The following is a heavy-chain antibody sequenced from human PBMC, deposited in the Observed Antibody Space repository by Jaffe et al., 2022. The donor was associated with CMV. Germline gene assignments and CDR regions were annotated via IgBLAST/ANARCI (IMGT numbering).Heavy chain of an antibody. CDR1: GYTFTGYY. V-gene: IGHV1-2*02. CDR2: INPNSGGT. J-gene: IGHJ4*02. Sequence: QVQLVQSGAEVKKPGASVKVSCKASGYTFTGYYMHWVRQAPGQGLEWMGWINPNSGGTNYAQKFQGRVTMTRDTSISTAYMELSRLRSDDTAVYYCARDHSPIYGSGDTIDYWGQGTLVTVSS. D-gene: IGHD3-10*01. CDR3: ARDHSPIYGSGDTIDY.